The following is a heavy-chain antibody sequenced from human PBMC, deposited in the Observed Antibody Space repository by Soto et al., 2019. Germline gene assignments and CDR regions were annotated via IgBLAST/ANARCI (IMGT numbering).Heavy chain of an antibody. CDR2: IYYSGST. D-gene: IGHD3-10*01. CDR3: ARGVMVRGVIDNYYYYGMDV. Sequence: PSETLSLTRTVSGGSISSYYWSWIRQPPGKGLEWIGYIYYSGSTNYNPSLKSRVTISVDTSKNQFSLKLSSVTAADTAVYYCARGVMVRGVIDNYYYYGMDVWGQGTTVTSP. CDR1: GGSISSYY. J-gene: IGHJ6*02. V-gene: IGHV4-59*01.